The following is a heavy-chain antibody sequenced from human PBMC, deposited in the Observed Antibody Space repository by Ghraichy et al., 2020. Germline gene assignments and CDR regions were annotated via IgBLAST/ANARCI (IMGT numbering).Heavy chain of an antibody. J-gene: IGHJ6*02. CDR3: AKEPRGDGYNAGSRKWSRYYGMDV. D-gene: IGHD5-24*01. CDR2: ISYDGSNK. V-gene: IGHV3-30*18. CDR1: GFTFSSYG. Sequence: GGSLRLSCAASGFTFSSYGMHWVRQAPGKGLEWVAVISYDGSNKYYADSVKGRFTISRDNSKNTLYLQMNSLRAEDTAVYYCAKEPRGDGYNAGSRKWSRYYGMDVWGQGTTVTVSS.